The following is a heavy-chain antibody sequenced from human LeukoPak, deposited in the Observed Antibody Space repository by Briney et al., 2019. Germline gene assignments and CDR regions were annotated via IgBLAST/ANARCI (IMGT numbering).Heavy chain of an antibody. CDR3: AKDLPDRYSLEY. CDR1: GFSFRNYA. D-gene: IGHD2-15*01. CDR2: TNYDGSDR. Sequence: QTGGSLRLSCAASGFSFRNYAMYWVRPAPGKGLEWVAFTNYDGSDRCYADSVKGRFTVSRDNPKNTLYLQMNSLRTEDTAVYYCAKDLPDRYSLEYWGQGTMVTVPS. V-gene: IGHV3-30*02. J-gene: IGHJ4*02.